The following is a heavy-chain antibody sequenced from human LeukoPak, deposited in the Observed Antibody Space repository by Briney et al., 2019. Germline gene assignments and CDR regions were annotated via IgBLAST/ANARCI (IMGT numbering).Heavy chain of an antibody. J-gene: IGHJ4*02. D-gene: IGHD5-12*01. CDR2: IYSGGST. Sequence: GGSLRLSCAASGFTVSNNYMSWVRQAPGKGLEWVSVIYSGGSTYYADSVRGRFTISRDNSKNTLYLQMNSLRAEDTAVYYCARDRSSGYDVFDCWGQGTLVTVSS. V-gene: IGHV3-53*01. CDR1: GFTVSNNY. CDR3: ARDRSSGYDVFDC.